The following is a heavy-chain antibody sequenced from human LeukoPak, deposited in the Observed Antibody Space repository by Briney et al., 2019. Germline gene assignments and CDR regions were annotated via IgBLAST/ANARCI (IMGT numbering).Heavy chain of an antibody. CDR2: IKQDGSEK. Sequence: GGSLRLSCAASGFTFSSYWMSWVRQAPGKGLEWVANIKQDGSEKYYVDSVKGRFTISRDKDKNSLYPQMNSLRAEDTAVYYCAGQEAYCGGDCYSMDDYYYYGMDVWGQGTTVTVSS. V-gene: IGHV3-7*01. J-gene: IGHJ6*02. D-gene: IGHD2-21*02. CDR1: GFTFSSYW. CDR3: AGQEAYCGGDCYSMDDYYYYGMDV.